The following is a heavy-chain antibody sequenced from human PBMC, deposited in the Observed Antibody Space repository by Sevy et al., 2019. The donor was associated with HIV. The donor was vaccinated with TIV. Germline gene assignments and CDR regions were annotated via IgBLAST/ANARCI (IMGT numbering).Heavy chain of an antibody. J-gene: IGHJ4*01. CDR2: RWYDGANK. CDR1: GFTFSSFG. Sequence: GGSLRLSCAASGFTFSSFGMHWVRQTPGKGLEWVASRWYDGANKYYAESVRGRFTISRDNFKNTLYLQMDSLRAEDTAVYYCARDYGDYVGGGYFDYWGHGTLVTVSS. V-gene: IGHV3-33*01. CDR3: ARDYGDYVGGGYFDY. D-gene: IGHD4-17*01.